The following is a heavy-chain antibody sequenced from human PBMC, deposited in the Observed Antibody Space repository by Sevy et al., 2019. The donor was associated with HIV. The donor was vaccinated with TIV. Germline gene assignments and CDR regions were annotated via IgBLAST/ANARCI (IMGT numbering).Heavy chain of an antibody. CDR1: GYTFNRHG. Sequence: ASVKVSCKASGYTFNRHGLHWVRQAPAQGLEWMGWTATDTGDTRYSRMFQGRLTITTDTSASTLHMELSSLTSEDTAVYYCARDHAGSVEFYFDHWGQGTLVTVSS. V-gene: IGHV1-3*04. CDR2: TATDTGDT. CDR3: ARDHAGSVEFYFDH. J-gene: IGHJ4*02.